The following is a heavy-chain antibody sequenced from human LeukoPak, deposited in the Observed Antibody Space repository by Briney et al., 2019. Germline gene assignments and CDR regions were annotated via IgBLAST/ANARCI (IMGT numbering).Heavy chain of an antibody. CDR1: GLTFGSFT. Sequence: GESLRLSCAASGLTFGSFTMSWVRQAPGRSLEWVSAIRGTDTNTYYADSVRGRFTISRDNSNNTLFLQMNGLRAEDTAVYYCAKAGFYYGSGNMSPLGIGYFTMDVWGQGTTVTVSS. J-gene: IGHJ6*02. V-gene: IGHV3-23*01. CDR2: IRGTDTNT. CDR3: AKAGFYYGSGNMSPLGIGYFTMDV. D-gene: IGHD3-10*01.